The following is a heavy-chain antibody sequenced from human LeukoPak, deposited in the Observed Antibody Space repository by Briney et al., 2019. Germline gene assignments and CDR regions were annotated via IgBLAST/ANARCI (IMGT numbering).Heavy chain of an antibody. D-gene: IGHD6-13*01. J-gene: IGHJ3*02. V-gene: IGHV3-48*03. CDR1: AFTFSSYK. CDR3: ARVGIAAALDI. CDR2: ISSSGSTI. Sequence: GGSLRLSCAASAFTFSSYKMNWVSNDHGKGLEWVSYISSSGSTIYYADSVKGRFTISRDNAKNSLYLQMNSLRAEDTAVYYCARVGIAAALDIWGQGTMVTVSS.